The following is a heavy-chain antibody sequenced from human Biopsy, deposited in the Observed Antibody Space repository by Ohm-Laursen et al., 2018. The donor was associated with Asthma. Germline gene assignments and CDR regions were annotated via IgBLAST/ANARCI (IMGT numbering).Heavy chain of an antibody. CDR3: ARRITIFGVVAYFDY. V-gene: IGHV4-39*02. CDR2: IYYMGST. CDR1: GASISSSSSHY. D-gene: IGHD3-3*01. Sequence: GTLSLTCTVSGASISSSSSHYWAWIRQPPGKGLEWIANIYYMGSTYYNPSLKSRVTISLDMSMNHLSLKLNSVTAADMAVYYCARRITIFGVVAYFDYWGQGTLVTVSS. J-gene: IGHJ4*02.